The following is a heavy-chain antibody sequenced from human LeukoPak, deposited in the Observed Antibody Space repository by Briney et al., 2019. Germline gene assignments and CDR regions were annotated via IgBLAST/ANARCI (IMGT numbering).Heavy chain of an antibody. CDR1: GGSIRGYY. V-gene: IGHV4-59*01. J-gene: IGHJ4*02. D-gene: IGHD7-27*01. CDR3: ATRKLGNDY. Sequence: SSETLSLTCNVSGGSIRGYYWSWIRQPPGKGLEWIGYIYSSGSTNYNPSLKSRVTMSVDTSKNQFSLKLYSVTAADTAVYYCATRKLGNDYWGQGTLVTVSS. CDR2: IYSSGST.